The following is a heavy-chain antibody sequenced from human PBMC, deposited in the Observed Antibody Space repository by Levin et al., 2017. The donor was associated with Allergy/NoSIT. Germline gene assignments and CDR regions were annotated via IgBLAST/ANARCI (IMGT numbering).Heavy chain of an antibody. CDR3: AKEAGRGLNYSYAFYI. V-gene: IGHV3-23*01. J-gene: IGHJ3*02. CDR1: GFMFDNYG. D-gene: IGHD2-21*01. CDR2: ISGSGVTT. Sequence: PGGSLRLSCAASGFMFDNYGMSWVRQAPGKGLEWVSVISGSGVTTYYADSVKGRFTISRDNSKNVLYLQMNSLRAEGTAIFYCAKEAGRGLNYSYAFYIWGQGAMVTVSS.